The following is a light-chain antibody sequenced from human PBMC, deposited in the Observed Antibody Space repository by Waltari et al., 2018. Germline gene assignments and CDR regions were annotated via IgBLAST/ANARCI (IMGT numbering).Light chain of an antibody. Sequence: DIQMTQSPSSLSASVGDRVTITCRASQSIRSYLNWYQQKPGKAPKVLSYAASSLQSGVPSRFSGSGSGTDFSLTISSLQPEDFATYYCQQSFGTPYTFGQGTKLEI. CDR1: QSIRSY. CDR3: QQSFGTPYT. J-gene: IGKJ2*01. V-gene: IGKV1-39*01. CDR2: AAS.